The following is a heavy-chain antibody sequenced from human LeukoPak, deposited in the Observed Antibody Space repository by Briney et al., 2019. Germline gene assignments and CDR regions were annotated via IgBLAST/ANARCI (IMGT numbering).Heavy chain of an antibody. V-gene: IGHV1-69*13. D-gene: IGHD4-11*01. Sequence: SVKVSCKASGGTFSSYAISWVRQAPGQGLEWMGGIIPIFGTANYAQKFQGRVTITAGESTSTAYMELSSLRSEDTAVYYCARVIGNDYSNYPFDYWGQGTLVTVSS. CDR1: GGTFSSYA. J-gene: IGHJ4*02. CDR3: ARVIGNDYSNYPFDY. CDR2: IIPIFGTA.